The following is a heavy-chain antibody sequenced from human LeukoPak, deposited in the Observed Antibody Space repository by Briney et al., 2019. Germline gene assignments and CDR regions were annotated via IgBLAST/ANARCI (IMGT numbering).Heavy chain of an antibody. D-gene: IGHD6-13*01. CDR3: ARDSVLAAGTGYFDY. CDR2: TSSSSSYI. J-gene: IGHJ4*02. V-gene: IGHV3-21*01. CDR1: GFTFSSYS. Sequence: GGSLRLSCAASGFTFSSYSMNWVRQAPGKGLEWVSSTSSSSSYIYYADSVKGRFTISRDNAKNSLYLQMNSLRAEDTAVYYCARDSVLAAGTGYFDYWGQGTLVTVSS.